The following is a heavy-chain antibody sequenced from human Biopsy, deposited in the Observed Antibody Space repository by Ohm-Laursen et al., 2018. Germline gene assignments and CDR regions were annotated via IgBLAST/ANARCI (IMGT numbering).Heavy chain of an antibody. CDR2: MNPKSGKT. J-gene: IGHJ5*02. Sequence: ASVKVSCKASGYTFTDYDIIWVRQATGQGPEWMGWMNPKSGKTGYEQKFRGRVTMTSDTSISTAYMELSGLRSEDTAVYYCARGSPRRVSIFEASIYWFDTWGQGTLVTVSS. CDR3: ARGSPRRVSIFEASIYWFDT. V-gene: IGHV1-8*01. D-gene: IGHD6-6*01. CDR1: GYTFTDYD.